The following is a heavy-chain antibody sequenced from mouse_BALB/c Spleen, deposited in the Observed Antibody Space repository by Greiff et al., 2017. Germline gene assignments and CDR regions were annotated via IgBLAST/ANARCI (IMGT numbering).Heavy chain of an antibody. V-gene: IGHV1-4*01. CDR1: GYTFTSYT. J-gene: IGHJ3*01. D-gene: IGHD4-1*01. Sequence: VQLQESGAELARPGASVKMSCKASGYTFTSYTMHWVKQRPGQGLEWIGYINPSSGYSNYNQKFKDKATLTADKSSSTAYMQLSSLTSEDSAVYYCASGNPFAYWGQGTLVTVSA. CDR3: ASGNPFAY. CDR2: INPSSGYS.